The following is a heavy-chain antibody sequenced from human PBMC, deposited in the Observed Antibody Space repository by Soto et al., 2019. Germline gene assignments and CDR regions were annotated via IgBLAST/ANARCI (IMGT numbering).Heavy chain of an antibody. CDR1: GGSISSYY. Sequence: PSGTLSLTCTVSGGSISSYYWGWIRRPPGKGLEWIGSIYYSGSTYYNPSLKSRVTISVDTSKNQFSLKLSSVTAADTAVYYCARRWGYSFDYWGQGTLVTVSS. CDR3: ARRWGYSFDY. J-gene: IGHJ4*02. CDR2: IYYSGST. V-gene: IGHV4-39*01. D-gene: IGHD7-27*01.